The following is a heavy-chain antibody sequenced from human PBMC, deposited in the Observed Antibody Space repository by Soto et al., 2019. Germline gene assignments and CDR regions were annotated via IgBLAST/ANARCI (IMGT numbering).Heavy chain of an antibody. CDR1: VVSIIIGYYY. CDR2: IYYSGNT. CDR3: ASSSIYGMEV. V-gene: IGHV4-30-4*01. J-gene: IGHJ6*01. D-gene: IGHD3-9*01. Sequence: SATXSLTCSFSVVSIIIGYYYLSWIRQPPGKGLEWIGNIYYSGNTYYNPSLKSRIIISIDTSKKKFSLKVGSVTAADTAVYYCASSSIYGMEVWGQGTTV.